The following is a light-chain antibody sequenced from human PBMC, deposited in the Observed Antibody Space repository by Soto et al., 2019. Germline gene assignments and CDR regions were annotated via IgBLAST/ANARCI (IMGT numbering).Light chain of an antibody. CDR2: DTS. J-gene: IGKJ1*01. CDR1: QSVSNY. Sequence: EIVLTQSPATLSLSPGERATLSCRASQSVSNYLAWYQQRPGQAPRLLIYDTSSRATGIPARFRGSGSGTDFTLTISSLEPEDFAVYYCQHHNNWFSWTFGQGTKVDI. V-gene: IGKV3-11*01. CDR3: QHHNNWFSWT.